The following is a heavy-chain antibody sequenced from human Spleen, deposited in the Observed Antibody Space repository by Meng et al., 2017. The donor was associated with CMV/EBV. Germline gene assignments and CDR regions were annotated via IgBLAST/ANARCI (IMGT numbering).Heavy chain of an antibody. J-gene: IGHJ4*02. V-gene: IGHV3-7*01. D-gene: IGHD5-18*01. CDR2: IKEDGSEK. Sequence: CAASGFTFSSYWMSWVRQAPGKGLEWVANIKEDGSEKYYVDSVKGRFTISRDNAKNSLYLQMNSLRAEDTAVYYCAGPIDRYRYAYGYWGQGTLVTVSS. CDR3: AGPIDRYRYAYGY. CDR1: GFTFSSYW.